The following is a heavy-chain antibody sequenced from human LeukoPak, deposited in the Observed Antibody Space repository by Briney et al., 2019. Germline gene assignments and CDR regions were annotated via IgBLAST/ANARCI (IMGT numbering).Heavy chain of an antibody. J-gene: IGHJ4*02. Sequence: SQTLSLTCTVSGGSISSGSYYWSWIRQPAGKGLEWIGRIYTSGSTNYNPSLKSRVTISVDTSKNQFSLKLSSVTAADTAVYYCARNRDGYNSFDYWGQGTLVTVSS. CDR3: ARNRDGYNSFDY. V-gene: IGHV4-61*02. D-gene: IGHD5-24*01. CDR1: GGSISSGSYY. CDR2: IYTSGST.